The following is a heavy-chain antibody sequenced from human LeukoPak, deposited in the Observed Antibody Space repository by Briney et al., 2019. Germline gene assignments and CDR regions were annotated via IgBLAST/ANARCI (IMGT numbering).Heavy chain of an antibody. D-gene: IGHD4-17*01. V-gene: IGHV5-51*01. CDR3: ARMRVMTTMTNFDY. Sequence: GESLKISCKGSGYSFTSYWIGWVRQMPGKGLEWMGIIYPDDSDTRYSPSLQGQVTISADKSISTAYLQWSSLQASDTAMYYCARMRVMTTMTNFDYWGQGTLVTVSS. J-gene: IGHJ4*02. CDR2: IYPDDSDT. CDR1: GYSFTSYW.